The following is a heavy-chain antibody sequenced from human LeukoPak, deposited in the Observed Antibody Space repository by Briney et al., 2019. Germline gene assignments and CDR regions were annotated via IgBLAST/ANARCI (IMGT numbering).Heavy chain of an antibody. V-gene: IGHV1-18*01. CDR1: GYTFTSYG. J-gene: IGHJ4*02. Sequence: ASVNVSFKASGYTFTSYGISWVRQAPGQGLEWMGWISAYNGNTNYAQKLQGRVTMTTDTSTSTAYMELRSLRSDDTAVYYCARGPPDTAMTYFDYWGQGTLVTVSS. CDR3: ARGPPDTAMTYFDY. D-gene: IGHD5-18*01. CDR2: ISAYNGNT.